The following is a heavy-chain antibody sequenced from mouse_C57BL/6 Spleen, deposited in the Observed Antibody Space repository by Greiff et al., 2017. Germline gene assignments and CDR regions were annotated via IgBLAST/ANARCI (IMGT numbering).Heavy chain of an antibody. D-gene: IGHD4-1*01. Sequence: EVQLQQSGAELVRPGASVKLSCTASGFNIKDDYMHWVKQRPEQGLEWIGWIDPENGDTEYASKFQGKATITADTSSNTAYLQLSSLTSEDPAVYYCTAGKLTGTGYWGQGTTLTVSS. V-gene: IGHV14-4*01. CDR3: TAGKLTGTGY. J-gene: IGHJ2*01. CDR1: GFNIKDDY. CDR2: IDPENGDT.